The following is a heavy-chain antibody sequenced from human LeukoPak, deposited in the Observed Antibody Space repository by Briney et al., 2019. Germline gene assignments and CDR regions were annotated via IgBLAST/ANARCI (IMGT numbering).Heavy chain of an antibody. CDR2: INTNTGNP. J-gene: IGHJ3*02. D-gene: IGHD3-22*01. CDR1: GYTFTSYA. CDR3: ARPREYYYDSSGWAARAFDI. Sequence: ASVKVSCKASGYTFTSYAMNWVRQAPGQGLEWMGWINTNTGNPTYAQGFTGRFVFSLDTSVSTAYLQISSLKAEDTAVYYCARPREYYYDSSGWAARAFDIWGQGTMVTVSS. V-gene: IGHV7-4-1*02.